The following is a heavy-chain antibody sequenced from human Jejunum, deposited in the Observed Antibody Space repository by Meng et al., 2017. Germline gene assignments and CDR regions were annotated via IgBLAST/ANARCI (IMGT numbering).Heavy chain of an antibody. Sequence: SETLSLTCTVSGYSISSGYYWGWIRQPPGKGLEWIGTISQSGGTFYNPSLKSRVTISVDTSKNQFFLKVSSVTAADTAVYDCARRKSGTNAFDIWGQGTMVTVSS. CDR1: GYSISSGYY. V-gene: IGHV4-38-2*02. CDR2: ISQSGGT. CDR3: ARRKSGTNAFDI. J-gene: IGHJ3*02. D-gene: IGHD6-13*01.